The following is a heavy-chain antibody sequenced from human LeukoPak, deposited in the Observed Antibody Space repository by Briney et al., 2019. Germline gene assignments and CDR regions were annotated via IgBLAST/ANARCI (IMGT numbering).Heavy chain of an antibody. CDR2: IVVGSGNT. J-gene: IGHJ6*03. CDR1: GFTFTSSA. D-gene: IGHD1-26*01. V-gene: IGHV1-58*02. CDR3: ATGPSGSYNGYYYYMDV. Sequence: ASVKVSCKASGFTFTSSAMQWVRQARGQRLEWIGWIVVGSGNTNYAQKFQGRVTITRDMSTSTAYMELSSLRSEDTAVYYCATGPSGSYNGYYYYMDVWGKGTTVTISS.